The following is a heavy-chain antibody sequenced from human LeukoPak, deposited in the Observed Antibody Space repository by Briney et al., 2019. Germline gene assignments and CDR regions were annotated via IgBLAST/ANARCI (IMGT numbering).Heavy chain of an antibody. CDR1: GFTVSSNY. CDR2: ISGSGGST. CDR3: AKVPITMIVVVITKRDYYFDY. Sequence: GGSLRLSCAASGFTVSSNYMSWVRQAPGKGLEWVSAISGSGGSTYYADSVKGRFTISRDNSKNTLYLQMNSLRAEDTAVYYCAKVPITMIVVVITKRDYYFDYWGQGTLVTVSS. V-gene: IGHV3-23*01. J-gene: IGHJ4*02. D-gene: IGHD3-22*01.